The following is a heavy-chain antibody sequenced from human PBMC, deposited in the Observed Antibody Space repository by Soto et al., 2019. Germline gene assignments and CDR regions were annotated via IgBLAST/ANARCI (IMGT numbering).Heavy chain of an antibody. CDR3: AKVNGYSYGLVDY. CDR1: GFTFSSYA. D-gene: IGHD5-18*01. Sequence: GGSLRLSCAASGFTFSSYAMSWVRQAPGKGLEWVSAISGSGGSTYYADTVKGRFTISRDNSKNTLYLQMNSLGAEDTAVYYCAKVNGYSYGLVDYWGQGTLVTVSS. J-gene: IGHJ4*02. CDR2: ISGSGGST. V-gene: IGHV3-23*01.